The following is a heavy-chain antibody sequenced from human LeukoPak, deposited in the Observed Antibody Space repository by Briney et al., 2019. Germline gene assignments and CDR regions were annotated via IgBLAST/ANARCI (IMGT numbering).Heavy chain of an antibody. V-gene: IGHV1-2*04. Sequence: PWASVKVSCKASGYTFTSYYMHWVRQAPGQGLEWMGIINPNSGGTNYAQKFQGWVTMTRDTSISTAYMELSRLRSDDTAVYYCARAGITMVRGVIDYYYGMDVWGQGTTVTVSS. CDR2: INPNSGGT. J-gene: IGHJ6*02. CDR1: GYTFTSYY. CDR3: ARAGITMVRGVIDYYYGMDV. D-gene: IGHD3-10*01.